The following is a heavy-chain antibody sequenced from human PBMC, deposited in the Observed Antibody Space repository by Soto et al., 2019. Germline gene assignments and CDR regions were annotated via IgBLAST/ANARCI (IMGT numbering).Heavy chain of an antibody. CDR3: ARSSSPLDAFDI. V-gene: IGHV1-69*06. D-gene: IGHD6-6*01. J-gene: IGHJ3*02. CDR1: GGTFSSYA. CDR2: IIPIFGTA. Sequence: ASVEVSCKASGGTFSSYAISWVRQAPGQGLEWMGGIIPIFGTANYAQKFQGRVTITADKSTSTAYMELSSLRSEDTAVYYCARSSSPLDAFDIWGQGTMVTVSS.